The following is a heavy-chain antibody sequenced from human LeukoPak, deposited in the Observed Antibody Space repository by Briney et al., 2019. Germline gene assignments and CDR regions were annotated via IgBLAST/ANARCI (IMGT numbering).Heavy chain of an antibody. CDR3: ARESGPLSRGYYYYYYGMDV. D-gene: IGHD3-10*01. CDR2: ISSGGSTI. Sequence: PGGSLRLSCAASGFTFSDYYMGWIRQAPGKGLEWVSYISSGGSTIYYADSMKGRFTISRDNAKNSLYLQMNSLRAEDTAVYYCARESGPLSRGYYYYYYGMDVWGQGTTVTVSS. V-gene: IGHV3-11*01. CDR1: GFTFSDYY. J-gene: IGHJ6*02.